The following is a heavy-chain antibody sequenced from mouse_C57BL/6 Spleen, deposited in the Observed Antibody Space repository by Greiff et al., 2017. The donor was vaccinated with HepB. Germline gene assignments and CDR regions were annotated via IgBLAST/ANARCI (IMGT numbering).Heavy chain of an antibody. CDR2: IDPNSGGT. CDR1: GYTFTSYW. D-gene: IGHD1-1*01. V-gene: IGHV1-72*01. Sequence: VQLQQSGAELVKPGASVKLSCKASGYTFTSYWMHWVKQRPGRGLEWIGRIDPNSGGTKYNEKFKSKATLTVDKPSSTAYMQLSSLTSEDSAVYYCARSTTVVALGYYFDYWGQGTTLTVSS. CDR3: ARSTTVVALGYYFDY. J-gene: IGHJ2*01.